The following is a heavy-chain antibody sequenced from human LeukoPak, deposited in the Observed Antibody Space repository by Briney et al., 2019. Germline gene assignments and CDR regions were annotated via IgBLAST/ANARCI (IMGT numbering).Heavy chain of an antibody. V-gene: IGHV3-30-3*01. CDR1: GFTFSSYA. Sequence: RGSLRLSCAASGFTFSSYAMHWVRQAPGKGLEWVAVISYDGSNKYYADSVKGRFTISRDNSKNTLYLQMNSLRAEDTAVYYCARESYSGSYSPFDYWGQGTLVTVSS. CDR3: ARESYSGSYSPFDY. CDR2: ISYDGSNK. D-gene: IGHD1-26*01. J-gene: IGHJ4*02.